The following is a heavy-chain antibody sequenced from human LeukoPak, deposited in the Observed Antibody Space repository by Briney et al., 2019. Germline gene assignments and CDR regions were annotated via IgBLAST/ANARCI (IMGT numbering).Heavy chain of an antibody. CDR1: GFTFSSYG. J-gene: IGHJ4*02. V-gene: IGHV3-33*06. CDR3: AKGPIAVAGPFDY. CDR2: IWYDGSNK. Sequence: PERSLRLSCAASGFTFSSYGMHWVRQAPGKGLEWVAVIWYDGSNKYYADSVKGRFTISRDNSKNTLYLQMNSLRAEDTAVYYCAKGPIAVAGPFDYWGQGTLVTASS. D-gene: IGHD6-19*01.